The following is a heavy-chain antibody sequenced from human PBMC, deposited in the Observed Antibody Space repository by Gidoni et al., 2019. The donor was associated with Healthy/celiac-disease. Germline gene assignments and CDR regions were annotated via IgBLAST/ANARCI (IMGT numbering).Heavy chain of an antibody. CDR3: AKPGPGGSWFPPMVAPYFDY. CDR2: ISYDGSNK. J-gene: IGHJ4*02. CDR1: GFTFSNYG. D-gene: IGHD6-13*01. V-gene: IGHV3-30*18. Sequence: QVQLVESGGGVVQPGRSLRLSCAASGFTFSNYGTHWVRQAPGKGLEWVAVISYDGSNKYYADSVKGRFTISRDNSKNTLYLQMNSLRAEDTAVYYCAKPGPGGSWFPPMVAPYFDYWGQGTLVTVSS.